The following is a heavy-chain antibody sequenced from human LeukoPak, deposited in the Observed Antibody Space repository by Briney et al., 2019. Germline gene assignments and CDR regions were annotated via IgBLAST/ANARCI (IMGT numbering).Heavy chain of an antibody. V-gene: IGHV3-48*01. CDR1: GFTFTSYA. Sequence: GGSLRLSCAASGFTFTSYAMSWVRQAPGKGLEWVSYITSSSTIYYADSVKGRFTISRDNAKNSLYLQMNSLRAEDTAVYYCARVLSGYSYGYDYYYGMDVWGQGTTVTVSS. CDR3: ARVLSGYSYGYDYYYGMDV. D-gene: IGHD5-18*01. CDR2: ITSSSTI. J-gene: IGHJ6*02.